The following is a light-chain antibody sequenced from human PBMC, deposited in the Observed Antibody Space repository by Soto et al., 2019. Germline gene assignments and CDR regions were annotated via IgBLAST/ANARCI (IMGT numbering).Light chain of an antibody. V-gene: IGKV1-5*01. Sequence: DIQMTQSPSTLSASVGDRVTITCRASQSISSWLAWYQQKPGKAPKLLIYDASSLESGVPSRFSGSGSGTEFTLTISSLQPDDFATYYCLQYNSYSPSTFGQGTKLEIK. CDR2: DAS. CDR1: QSISSW. J-gene: IGKJ2*01. CDR3: LQYNSYSPST.